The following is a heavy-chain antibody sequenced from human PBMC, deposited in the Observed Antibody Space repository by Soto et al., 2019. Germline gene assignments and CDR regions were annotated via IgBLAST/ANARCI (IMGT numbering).Heavy chain of an antibody. V-gene: IGHV4-39*01. J-gene: IGHJ4*02. Sequence: SETLSLTCTVSGGSISSSSYYWGWIRQPPGKGLEWIGGVYYSGSTYYNPSLKSRVTISVDTSKNQFSLRLSSVTAADTAVYYCARHMGRGYSYGYDYWGQGTLVTVSS. D-gene: IGHD5-18*01. CDR3: ARHMGRGYSYGYDY. CDR2: VYYSGST. CDR1: GGSISSSSYY.